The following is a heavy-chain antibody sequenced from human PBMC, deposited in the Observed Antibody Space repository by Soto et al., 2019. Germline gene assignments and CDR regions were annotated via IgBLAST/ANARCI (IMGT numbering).Heavy chain of an antibody. D-gene: IGHD3-22*01. J-gene: IGHJ4*02. CDR3: ARHRGSYYESSGYYPEY. CDR2: IYWDDDQ. CDR1: GFSLSTVGVF. V-gene: IGHV2-5*02. Sequence: SGATLVNPTQTLTLSFSFAGFSLSTVGVFVDWIRQTPGKALESLALIYWDDDQRYNSSLKSRLTITKETAKSQVVLTMTKMDPVDTATYYCARHRGSYYESSGYYPEYWGQVTLVTVFS.